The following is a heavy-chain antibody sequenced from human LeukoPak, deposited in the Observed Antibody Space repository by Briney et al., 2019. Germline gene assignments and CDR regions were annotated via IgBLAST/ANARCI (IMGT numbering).Heavy chain of an antibody. CDR3: ARSLQTLAFDY. CDR1: GGSISSGGYY. V-gene: IGHV4-31*03. CDR2: IYYSGST. J-gene: IGHJ4*02. D-gene: IGHD4-11*01. Sequence: PSETLSLTCTVSGGSISSGGYYWSWIRQHPGKGLEWIGYIYYSGSTYYNPSLKSRVTISVDTSKDQFSLKLSSVTAADTAVYYCARSLQTLAFDYWGQGTLVTVSS.